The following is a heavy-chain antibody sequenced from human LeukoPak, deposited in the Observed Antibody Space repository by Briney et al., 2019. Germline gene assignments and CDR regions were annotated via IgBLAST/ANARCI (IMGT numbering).Heavy chain of an antibody. V-gene: IGHV3-23*01. CDR1: GFTFSIYA. D-gene: IGHD3-9*01. Sequence: PGGSLRLSCAASGFTFSIYAMNWVRQAPGKGLEWVSAIDASRGTTYYADSVKGRFTISRDNSKNTLYLQMNSLRAEDTAVYYCAKCILTGYYKGYMDVWGKGTTVTISS. CDR2: IDASRGTT. CDR3: AKCILTGYYKGYMDV. J-gene: IGHJ6*03.